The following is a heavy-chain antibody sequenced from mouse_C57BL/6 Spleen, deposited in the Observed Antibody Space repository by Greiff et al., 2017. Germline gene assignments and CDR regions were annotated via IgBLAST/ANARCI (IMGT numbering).Heavy chain of an antibody. J-gene: IGHJ2*01. CDR2: ISNGGGST. D-gene: IGHD2-4*01. V-gene: IGHV5-12*01. CDR3: ARHNYDSFDY. Sequence: EVKLMESGGGLVQPGGSLKLSCAASGFTFSDYYMYWVRQTPEKRLEWVAYISNGGGSTYYPDTVKGRFTISIDNAKNTLYLQMSRLKSEDTAMYYCARHNYDSFDYWGQGTTLTVSS. CDR1: GFTFSDYY.